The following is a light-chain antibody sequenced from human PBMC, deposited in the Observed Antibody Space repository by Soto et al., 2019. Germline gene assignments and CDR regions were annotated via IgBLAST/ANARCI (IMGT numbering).Light chain of an antibody. J-gene: IGKJ3*01. CDR1: QGISSY. CDR2: AAS. V-gene: IGKV1-9*01. CDR3: QQLNSYPYT. Sequence: DIQLTQSPSFLSASVGDRVTITCRASQGISSYLAWYQQKPGKAPKLLIYAASTLKSGVPSSLSSSGSGTAFNLTTSSLQAQDFATDYGQQLNSYPYTFGPGTKVDIK.